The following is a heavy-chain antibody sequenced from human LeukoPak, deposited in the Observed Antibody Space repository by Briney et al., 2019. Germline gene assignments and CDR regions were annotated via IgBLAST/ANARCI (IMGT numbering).Heavy chain of an antibody. Sequence: PSETLSPTCTVSGGSISSYYWSWIRQPPGKGLEWIGYIYYSGSTNYNPSLKSRVTISVDTSKNQFSLKLSSVTAADTAVYYCASHFGESDYWGQGTLVTVSS. CDR3: ASHFGESDY. CDR1: GGSISSYY. D-gene: IGHD3-10*01. V-gene: IGHV4-59*08. J-gene: IGHJ4*02. CDR2: IYYSGST.